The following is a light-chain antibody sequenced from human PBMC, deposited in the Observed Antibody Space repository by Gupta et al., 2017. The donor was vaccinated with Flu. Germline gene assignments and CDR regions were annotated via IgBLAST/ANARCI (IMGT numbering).Light chain of an antibody. Sequence: ERGTLSCRASQSINSNYLAWYQQKPGEAPRVLIIGTSNRATGIPDRFTGSSSGTDFTLTISRVEPEDFAVYYCQQYGNSPPTFGQGTKVEIK. CDR2: GTS. CDR3: QQYGNSPPT. J-gene: IGKJ1*01. V-gene: IGKV3-20*01. CDR1: QSINSNY.